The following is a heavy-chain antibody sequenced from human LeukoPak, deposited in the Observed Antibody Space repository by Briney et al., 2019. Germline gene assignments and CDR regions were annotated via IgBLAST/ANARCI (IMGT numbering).Heavy chain of an antibody. Sequence: PSETLSLTCAVYGGSFSGYYWSWIRQPPGKGLEWIGEINHSGSTNYNPSLKSRVIISVDTSKNQFSLKLSSVTAADTAVYYCARVVPAAIRAQANFDYWGQGTLVTVSS. J-gene: IGHJ4*02. CDR1: GGSFSGYY. CDR2: INHSGST. V-gene: IGHV4-34*01. CDR3: ARVVPAAIRAQANFDY. D-gene: IGHD2-2*01.